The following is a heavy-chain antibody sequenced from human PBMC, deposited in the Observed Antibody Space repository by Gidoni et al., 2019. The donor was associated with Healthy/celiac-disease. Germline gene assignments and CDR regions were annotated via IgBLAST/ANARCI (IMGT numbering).Heavy chain of an antibody. D-gene: IGHD4-17*01. CDR3: AKDMGPYGDYPYFDY. CDR2: ISWNSGSI. V-gene: IGHV3-9*01. Sequence: EVQLVESGGGLVQPGRSLRLSCAASGFTFDDYAMHWVRQAPGKGLEWVSGISWNSGSIGYADSVKGRFTISRDNAKNSLYLQMNSLRAEDTALYYCAKDMGPYGDYPYFDYWGQGTLVTVSS. J-gene: IGHJ4*02. CDR1: GFTFDDYA.